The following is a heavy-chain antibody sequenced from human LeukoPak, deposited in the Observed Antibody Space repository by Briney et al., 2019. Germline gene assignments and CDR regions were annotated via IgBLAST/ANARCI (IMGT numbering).Heavy chain of an antibody. J-gene: IGHJ4*02. CDR2: IKPDGSER. CDR1: GFTFSTYW. V-gene: IGHV3-7*03. Sequence: GGSLRLSCTASGFTFSTYWMSWVRQAPGNGLEWVANIKPDGSERYYVDSVKGRFTISRDNAKNSLYLQMNSLRAEDTAVYFCTSRSRVSENYLEYCGEGTMVAVSS. D-gene: IGHD2/OR15-2a*01. CDR3: TSRSRVSENYLEY.